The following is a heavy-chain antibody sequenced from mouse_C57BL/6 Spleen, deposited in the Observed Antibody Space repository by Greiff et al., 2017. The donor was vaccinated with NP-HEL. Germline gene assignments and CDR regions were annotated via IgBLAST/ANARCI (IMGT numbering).Heavy chain of an antibody. Sequence: QLVESGGGLVKPGGSLKLSCAASGFTFSDYGMHWVRQAPEKGLEWVAYISSGSSTIYYADTVKGRFTISRDNAKNTLFLQMTSLRSEDAAMYYCARGDYDVGYYAMDYWGQGTSVTVSS. D-gene: IGHD2-4*01. CDR1: GFTFSDYG. J-gene: IGHJ4*01. CDR3: ARGDYDVGYYAMDY. CDR2: ISSGSSTI. V-gene: IGHV5-17*01.